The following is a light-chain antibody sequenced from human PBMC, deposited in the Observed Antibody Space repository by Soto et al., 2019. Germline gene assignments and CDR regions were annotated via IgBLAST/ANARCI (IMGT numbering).Light chain of an antibody. Sequence: DIQMTQSPSTLSASVGDRVTITCRASQSISRWLAWYQQKPGKAPKVLIYKASSLESGVPSRFSGSGSGTEFTLTITNLQADDGAPYYCQPYYSDYTFGPGTKLESK. CDR3: QPYYSDYT. J-gene: IGKJ2*01. CDR2: KAS. V-gene: IGKV1-5*03. CDR1: QSISRW.